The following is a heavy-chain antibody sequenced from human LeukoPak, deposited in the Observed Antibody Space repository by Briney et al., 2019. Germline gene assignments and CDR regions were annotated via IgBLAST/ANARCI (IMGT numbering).Heavy chain of an antibody. CDR2: IRYDGSNK. Sequence: PGGSLRLSCAASGFTFSSYGMHWVRQAPGKGLEWVAFIRYDGSNKYYADSVKGRFTISRDNSKNTLYLQMNSLRAEDTAVFYCAKSYYDSNGYYYVSYFDYWGQGTLVTVSS. V-gene: IGHV3-30*02. CDR1: GFTFSSYG. D-gene: IGHD3-22*01. CDR3: AKSYYDSNGYYYVSYFDY. J-gene: IGHJ4*02.